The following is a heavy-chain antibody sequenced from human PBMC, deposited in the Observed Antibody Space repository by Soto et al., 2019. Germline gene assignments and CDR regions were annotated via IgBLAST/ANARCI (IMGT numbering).Heavy chain of an antibody. CDR1: GFTFSSYG. V-gene: IGHV3-30*18. CDR3: AKTGLLWFGELLPNFDY. J-gene: IGHJ4*02. CDR2: ISYDGSNK. Sequence: GSLRLSWAASGFTFSSYGMRWVRQAPGKGLEWVAVISYDGSNKYYADSVKGRFTISRDNPKNTLYLQMNSLRAEGTAVYYCAKTGLLWFGELLPNFDYWGQGTLVTVSS. D-gene: IGHD3-10*01.